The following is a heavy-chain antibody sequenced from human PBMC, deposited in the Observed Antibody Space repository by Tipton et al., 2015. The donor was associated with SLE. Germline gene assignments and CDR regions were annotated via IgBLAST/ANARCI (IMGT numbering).Heavy chain of an antibody. V-gene: IGHV3-23*02. CDR2: ISASGTST. CDR3: ARGGRGWEAPDY. D-gene: IGHD1-26*01. J-gene: IGHJ4*02. Sequence: SLRLSCAASGFIFSNYAMSWVRQAPGERLKWVSGISASGTSTYYGDSADSVKGRFSISRDNSKNTLNLQMNSLRGGDTAVYYCARGGRGWEAPDYWGQGTLVTVSS. CDR1: GFIFSNYA.